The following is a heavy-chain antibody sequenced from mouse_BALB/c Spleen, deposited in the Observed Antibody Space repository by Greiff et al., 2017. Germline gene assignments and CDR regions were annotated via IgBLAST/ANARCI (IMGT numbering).Heavy chain of an antibody. CDR2: ISSGGSYT. CDR1: GFTFSSYG. V-gene: IGHV5-6*01. D-gene: IGHD4-1*01. CDR3: ARQLDYYAMDY. Sequence: DVQLVESGGDLVKPGGSLKLSCAASGFTFSSYGMSWVRQTPDKRLEWVATISSGGSYTYYPDSVKGRFTISRDNAKNTLYLQMSSLKSEDTAMYYCARQLDYYAMDYWGQGTSVTVSS. J-gene: IGHJ4*01.